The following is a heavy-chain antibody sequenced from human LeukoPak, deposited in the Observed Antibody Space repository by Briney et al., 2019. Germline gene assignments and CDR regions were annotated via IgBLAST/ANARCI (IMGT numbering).Heavy chain of an antibody. CDR1: GYTFTVHY. J-gene: IGHJ4*02. CDR3: ARVVGYGDYPFDY. CDR2: IYPNSGGT. V-gene: IGHV1-2*02. Sequence: ASVKVSCKASGYTFTVHYMHWVRQAPGQGLEWMGWIYPNSGGTNYAQKFQGRVTMTRDTSISTAYMELSRLRSDDTAVYYCARVVGYGDYPFDYWGQGTLVTVSS. D-gene: IGHD4-17*01.